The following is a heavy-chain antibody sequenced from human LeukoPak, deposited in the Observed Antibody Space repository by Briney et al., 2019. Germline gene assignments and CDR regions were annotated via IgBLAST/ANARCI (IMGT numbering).Heavy chain of an antibody. CDR1: GFTFSGYN. D-gene: IGHD4-23*01. J-gene: IGHJ4*02. CDR3: AREGDGGNSGFAY. V-gene: IGHV3-48*01. CDR2: ISSTSVI. Sequence: PGGSLRLSCAVSGFTFSGYNMSWVRQAPGKGLEWIAYISSTSVIYYADSLKGRFTISRDNAKNSLYLQMNSLRVDDTAVYYCAREGDGGNSGFAYWGQGTLVTVPS.